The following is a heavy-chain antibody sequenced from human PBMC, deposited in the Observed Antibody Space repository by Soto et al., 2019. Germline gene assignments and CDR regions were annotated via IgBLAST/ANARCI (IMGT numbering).Heavy chain of an antibody. CDR1: GFTFSSYA. CDR2: ISGSGGST. Sequence: GSLRLSCAASGFTFSSYAMSWVRQAPGKGLEWVSAISGSGGSTYYADSVKGRFTISRDNSKNTLYLQMNSLRAEDTAVYYCAKAILRYFDPRYYYYYGMDVWGQGTTVTVSS. J-gene: IGHJ6*02. D-gene: IGHD3-9*01. CDR3: AKAILRYFDPRYYYYYGMDV. V-gene: IGHV3-23*01.